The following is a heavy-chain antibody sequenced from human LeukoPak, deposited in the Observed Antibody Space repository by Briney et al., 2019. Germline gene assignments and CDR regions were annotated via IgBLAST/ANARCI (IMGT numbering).Heavy chain of an antibody. V-gene: IGHV3-23*01. Sequence: GESLRLSCTASGSTFSTYPMTWVRQAPGQGLEWVSAISGNSVTIYYADSVKGRFTISRDNSKNALYLQMYSLRAEDTAVYYCAKILSGTYSFDLWGQGTLVTVSS. CDR2: ISGNSVTI. CDR1: GSTFSTYP. D-gene: IGHD1-26*01. CDR3: AKILSGTYSFDL. J-gene: IGHJ4*02.